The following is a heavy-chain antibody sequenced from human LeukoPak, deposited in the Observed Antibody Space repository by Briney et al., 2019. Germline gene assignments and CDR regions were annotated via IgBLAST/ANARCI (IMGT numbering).Heavy chain of an antibody. V-gene: IGHV3-7*03. CDR2: LNLDGSDK. CDR1: GFTFSSYA. D-gene: IGHD1-1*01. CDR3: AKGKRYPDY. J-gene: IGHJ4*02. Sequence: GGSLRLSCAASGFTFSSYAMSWVRQAPGKGLGWVASLNLDGSDKYYVDSVKGRFTISRDNAKNSLYLQMDSLRVEDTAVYYCAKGKRYPDYWGQGTLVTVSS.